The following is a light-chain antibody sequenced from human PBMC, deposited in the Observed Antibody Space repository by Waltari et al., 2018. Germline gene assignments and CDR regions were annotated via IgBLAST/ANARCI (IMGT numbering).Light chain of an antibody. V-gene: IGLV3-19*01. J-gene: IGLJ2*01. CDR2: DKN. CDR3: HSRDASGVAGS. CDR1: TLRSYY. Sequence: SSELTQDPAVSVALGQTVRIPCQGDTLRSYYASWYQQRPGQAPILFIYDKNNRPSGVPDRVSGSSSHNTGSLTITGAQAEDEASYYCHSRDASGVAGSFGGGTKLTVL.